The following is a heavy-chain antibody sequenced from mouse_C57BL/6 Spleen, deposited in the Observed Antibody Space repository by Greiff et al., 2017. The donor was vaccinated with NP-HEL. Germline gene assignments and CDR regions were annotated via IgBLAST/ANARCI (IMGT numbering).Heavy chain of an antibody. D-gene: IGHD1-1*01. CDR2: FYPGSGSI. Sequence: VQLQQSGAELVKPGASVKLSCKASGYTFTEYTIHWVKQRSGQGLEWIGWFYPGSGSIKYNEKFQDKATLTAAQSSSTDYMEHSRLTSEDSAVYFCARHEENYGSSYWYFDVWGTGTTVTVSS. CDR3: ARHEENYGSSYWYFDV. V-gene: IGHV1-62-2*01. CDR1: GYTFTEYT. J-gene: IGHJ1*03.